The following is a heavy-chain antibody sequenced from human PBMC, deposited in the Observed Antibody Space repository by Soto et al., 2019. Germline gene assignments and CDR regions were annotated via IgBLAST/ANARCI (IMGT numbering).Heavy chain of an antibody. CDR3: ERKVAAADNLDS. CDR2: IDWDDDK. V-gene: IGHV2-70*11. J-gene: IGHJ4*02. D-gene: IGHD5-12*01. Sequence: SAATLGNQDRTARMAGTGSWFSFRSRGIKVGWIRQPPGKALEWLARIDWDDDKYYSTSLKTRLTISKDTSKNQVVLTMTNMDPVDTATYFFERKVAAADNLDSLGQGTLVTVSS. CDR1: WFSFRSRGIK.